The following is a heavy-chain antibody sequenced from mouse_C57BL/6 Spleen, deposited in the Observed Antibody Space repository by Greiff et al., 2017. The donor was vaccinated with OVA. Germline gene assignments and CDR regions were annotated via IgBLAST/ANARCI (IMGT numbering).Heavy chain of an antibody. CDR2: ISSGSSTI. J-gene: IGHJ3*02. V-gene: IGHV5-17*01. CDR3: ANEGK. CDR1: GFTFSDYG. Sequence: EVKVVESGGGLVKPGGSLKLSCAASGFTFSDYGMHWVRQAPEKGLEWVAYISSGSSTIYYADTVKGRFTISRDNAKNTLFLQMTSLRSEDTAMYYCANEGKWGQGTLVTVSA.